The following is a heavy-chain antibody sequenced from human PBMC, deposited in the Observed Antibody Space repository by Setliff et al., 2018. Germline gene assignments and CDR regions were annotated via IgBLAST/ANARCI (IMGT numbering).Heavy chain of an antibody. CDR1: GFTFSTYA. V-gene: IGHV3-23*01. D-gene: IGHD2-2*01. CDR2: LSASGVST. J-gene: IGHJ4*02. CDR3: AKAESSTAASTPIDY. Sequence: PGGSLRLSCAASGFTFSTYAMNWVRQAPGTGLEWVASLSASGVSTYYADSVKGQFTISRDNSNNILYLQMNNLRAEDTALYYCAKAESSTAASTPIDYWGRGILVTVSS.